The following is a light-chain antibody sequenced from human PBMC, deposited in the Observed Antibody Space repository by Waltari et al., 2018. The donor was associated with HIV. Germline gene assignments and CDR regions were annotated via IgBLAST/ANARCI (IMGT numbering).Light chain of an antibody. CDR1: SSNVGASY. V-gene: IGLV1-51*01. Sequence: QSVLTQPPSVSAAPGQKVTISCSGGSSNVGASYVSWYQQLPGAAPKLLIFDDDPRPSGTPDRFSGSKSGTSATLGITGLQTGDEADYYCATWDNRLTTVLFGGGTKLTVL. CDR3: ATWDNRLTTVL. J-gene: IGLJ2*01. CDR2: DDD.